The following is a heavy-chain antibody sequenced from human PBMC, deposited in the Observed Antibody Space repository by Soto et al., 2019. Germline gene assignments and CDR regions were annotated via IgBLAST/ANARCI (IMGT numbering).Heavy chain of an antibody. J-gene: IGHJ4*02. CDR3: AKVRWRPLPDY. CDR2: ISSDGSEM. CDR1: GFTFRSCD. V-gene: IGHV3-30*18. Sequence: VQLVESGGGVVQPGRSLRLSCAASGFTFRSCDMHWVRQAPGKGLEWVALISSDGSEMWYVDSVKGRFTISRDNSNNALYLQMNSLRGEDTAVYYWAKVRWRPLPDYCGQGTLVTVSS.